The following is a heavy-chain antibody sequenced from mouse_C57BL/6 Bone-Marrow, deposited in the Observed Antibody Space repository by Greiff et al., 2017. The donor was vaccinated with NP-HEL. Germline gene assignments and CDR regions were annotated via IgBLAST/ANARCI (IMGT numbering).Heavy chain of an antibody. CDR3: VPDGYYGFDY. V-gene: IGHV1-81*01. CDR1: GYTFTSYG. J-gene: IGHJ2*01. CDR2: IYPRSGNT. D-gene: IGHD2-3*01. Sequence: QVQLQQSGAELARPGASVKLSCKASGYTFTSYGISWVKQRTGQGLEMIGEIYPRSGNTFYNEKFKGKAKLPADKSSSTAYMELRSLTSEDSAVYFCVPDGYYGFDYWGQGTTLTVSS.